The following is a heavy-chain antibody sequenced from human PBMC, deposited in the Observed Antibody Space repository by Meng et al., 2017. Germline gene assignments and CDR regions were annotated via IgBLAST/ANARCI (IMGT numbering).Heavy chain of an antibody. J-gene: IGHJ4*02. CDR1: GFTFSSYA. Sequence: GGSLRLSCAASGFTFSSYAMHWVRQAPGKGLEWVAVISYDGSNKYYADSVKGRFTISRDNSKNTLYLQMNSLRAEDTAVYYCARSPLRLSEAASYLSTVTTLFDYWGQGTLVTVSS. V-gene: IGHV3-30*04. D-gene: IGHD4-17*01. CDR3: ARSPLRLSEAASYLSTVTTLFDY. CDR2: ISYDGSNK.